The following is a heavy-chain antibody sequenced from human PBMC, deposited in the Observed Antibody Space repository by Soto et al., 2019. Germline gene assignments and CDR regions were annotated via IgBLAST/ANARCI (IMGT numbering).Heavy chain of an antibody. V-gene: IGHV1-18*01. CDR2: ISAYNGDT. Sequence: QVQLVQSGVEVEKPGASVKVSCKASGYTFTGYGISWVRQAPGQGLEWMGWISAYNGDTNYAQKYEGRITMTTDTSTSTAYMERRSLTSDDTAVYYCARDVPTVTTGGPDYWGQGTLVTVSS. CDR1: GYTFTGYG. CDR3: ARDVPTVTTGGPDY. J-gene: IGHJ4*02. D-gene: IGHD4-17*01.